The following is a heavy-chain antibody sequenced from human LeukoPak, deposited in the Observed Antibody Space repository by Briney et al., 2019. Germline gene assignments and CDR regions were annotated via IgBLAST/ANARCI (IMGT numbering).Heavy chain of an antibody. V-gene: IGHV3-21*01. CDR3: ARDYYYDSSGYYHDY. CDR1: GFTFSSYS. CDR2: ISSSSSYI. J-gene: IGHJ4*02. D-gene: IGHD3-22*01. Sequence: GGSLRLSXAASGFTFSSYSMNWVRQTPGKGLEWVSSISSSSSYIYYADSVKGRFTISRDNAKNSLYLQVNSLRAEDTAVYYCARDYYYDSSGYYHDYWGQGTLVTVSS.